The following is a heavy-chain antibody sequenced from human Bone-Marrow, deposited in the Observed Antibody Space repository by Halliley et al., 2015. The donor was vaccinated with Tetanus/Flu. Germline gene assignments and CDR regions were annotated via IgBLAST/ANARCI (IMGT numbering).Heavy chain of an antibody. CDR1: GLTFSNAW. V-gene: IGHV3-15*01. J-gene: IGHJ4*02. CDR2: ISNKAEGETT. Sequence: CAASGLTFSNAWMRWVRQAPGKGLEWVGRISNKAEGETTDYAAHVKGRFTISRDDSRNTLYLEMHSLKTEDTALYYCSTDDLSMFFWGQGTLVSVSS. CDR3: STDDLSMFF. D-gene: IGHD3-10*02.